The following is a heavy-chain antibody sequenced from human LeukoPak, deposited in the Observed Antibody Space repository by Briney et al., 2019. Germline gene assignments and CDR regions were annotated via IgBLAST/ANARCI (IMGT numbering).Heavy chain of an antibody. V-gene: IGHV3-53*05. Sequence: GGSLRLSCAASGFIASSNHKSWVRQALGKGLEWVSVSYSGGGTFYADSVKGRFTMSRDHSRSTVYLQMNRLRPEDTAVYYCARDLGPMDVWGKGTTVTVSS. D-gene: IGHD7-27*01. CDR2: SYSGGGT. J-gene: IGHJ6*04. CDR1: GFIASSNH. CDR3: ARDLGPMDV.